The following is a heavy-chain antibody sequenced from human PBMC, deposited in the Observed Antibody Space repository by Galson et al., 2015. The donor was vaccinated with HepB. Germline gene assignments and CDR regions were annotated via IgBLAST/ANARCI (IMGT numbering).Heavy chain of an antibody. CDR3: GDLAAASDY. CDR2: IKSKTDGGTT. CDR1: GFSFSNAW. V-gene: IGHV3-15*01. J-gene: IGHJ4*02. Sequence: SLRLSCAASGFSFSNAWMSWVRQAPGKGLEWVGRIKSKTDGGTTDYATPVKGRFTISRDDSKNTVYLQMNSLKTEDTAVYYCGDLAAASDYWGQGTLVIVSS. D-gene: IGHD6-13*01.